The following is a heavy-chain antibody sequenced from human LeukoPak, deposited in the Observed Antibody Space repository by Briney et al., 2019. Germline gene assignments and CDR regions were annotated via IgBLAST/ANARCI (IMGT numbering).Heavy chain of an antibody. Sequence: GASVKVSCKASGYTFTGYYMHWVRQAPGQGLEWMGRINPNSGGTNYAQKFQGRVTMTRDTSISTAYMGLSRLRSDDTAVYYCARCPTPGSGWEYNWFDPWGQGTLVTVSS. CDR1: GYTFTGYY. CDR3: ARCPTPGSGWEYNWFDP. J-gene: IGHJ5*02. D-gene: IGHD6-19*01. V-gene: IGHV1-2*06. CDR2: INPNSGGT.